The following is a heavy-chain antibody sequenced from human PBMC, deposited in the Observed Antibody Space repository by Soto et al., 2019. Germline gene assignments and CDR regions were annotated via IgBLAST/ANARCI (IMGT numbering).Heavy chain of an antibody. J-gene: IGHJ4*02. Sequence: QLQLQESGSGLVKPSQTLSLTCAVSGVSISSGGNSWSWIRQPPWQGLAWIGYIYHSGSNYYNPSLKRPVTISVGRSENQFSRELSSVSAADTAVYYCARGGFWSGYSYYFDYWGQGTLVTVSS. CDR1: GVSISSGGNS. CDR2: IYHSGSN. D-gene: IGHD3-3*01. V-gene: IGHV4-30-2*01. CDR3: ARGGFWSGYSYYFDY.